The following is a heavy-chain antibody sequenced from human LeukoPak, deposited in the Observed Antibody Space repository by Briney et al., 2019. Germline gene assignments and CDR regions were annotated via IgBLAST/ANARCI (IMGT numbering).Heavy chain of an antibody. D-gene: IGHD3-22*01. CDR2: IYTSGST. V-gene: IGHV4-4*07. Sequence: SETLSLTYTVSGGSITSYYWSWIRQPAGKALEGIGRIYTSGSTNYNPSLKSRVTMSVDTSKNQLSLKLSSVTAADTAVYYCARGKGHYDSSGYYYDWFDPWGQGTLVTVSS. CDR1: GGSITSYY. CDR3: ARGKGHYDSSGYYYDWFDP. J-gene: IGHJ5*02.